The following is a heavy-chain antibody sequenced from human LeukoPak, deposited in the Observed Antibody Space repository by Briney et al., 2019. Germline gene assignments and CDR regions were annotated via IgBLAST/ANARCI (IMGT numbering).Heavy chain of an antibody. CDR3: ALYSSSTWVPLD. CDR2: IYYSGST. CDR1: GGSISSSSYY. V-gene: IGHV4-39*01. J-gene: IGHJ4*02. D-gene: IGHD6-6*01. Sequence: SETLSLTCTVSGGSISSSSYYWGWIRQPPGKGLEWIGSIYYSGSTYYNPSLKSRVTISVDTSKNQFSLKLSSVTAADTAVYYCALYSSSTWVPLDWGQGTLVTVSS.